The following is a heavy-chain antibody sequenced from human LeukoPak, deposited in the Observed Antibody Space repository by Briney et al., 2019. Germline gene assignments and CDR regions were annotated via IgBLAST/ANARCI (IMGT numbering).Heavy chain of an antibody. Sequence: ASVKVSCKASGYTFTSYGISWVRQAPGQGLEWMGWISAYNGNTNYAQKLQGRVTMTTDTSTSTAYMELRSLRSDDTAVYYCSRADDYINAFDIWGQGTMVTVSS. CDR3: SRADDYINAFDI. CDR2: ISAYNGNT. J-gene: IGHJ3*02. CDR1: GYTFTSYG. D-gene: IGHD4-11*01. V-gene: IGHV1-18*01.